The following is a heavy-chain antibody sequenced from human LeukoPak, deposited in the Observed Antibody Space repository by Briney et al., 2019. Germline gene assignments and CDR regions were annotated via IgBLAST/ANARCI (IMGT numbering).Heavy chain of an antibody. Sequence: GGSPRLSCAASGFTFSSYSMNWVRQAPGKGLEWVSSISSSSSYIYYADSVKGRFTISRDNAKNSLYLQMNSLRAEDTAVYYCAREHYDSSGYYPLGYWGQGTLVTVSS. V-gene: IGHV3-21*01. CDR3: AREHYDSSGYYPLGY. CDR1: GFTFSSYS. D-gene: IGHD3-22*01. J-gene: IGHJ4*02. CDR2: ISSSSSYI.